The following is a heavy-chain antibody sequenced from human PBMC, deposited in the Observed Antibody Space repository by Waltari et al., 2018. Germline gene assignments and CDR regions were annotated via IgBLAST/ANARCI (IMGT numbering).Heavy chain of an antibody. CDR1: GFTFNAYA. CDR2: VSGSGSNT. CDR3: SKDDRGYYKSSDD. D-gene: IGHD3-22*01. J-gene: IGHJ4*02. V-gene: IGHV3-23*04. Sequence: EVQLVESGGGVVQPGGSLRLSCAASGFTFNAYAMNWVRQAPGKGLEWVSSVSGSGSNTYYVDSVKGRFTISRDNSKDTLFLQMNSLTAEDTAIYYCSKDDRGYYKSSDDWGQGTLVTVSS.